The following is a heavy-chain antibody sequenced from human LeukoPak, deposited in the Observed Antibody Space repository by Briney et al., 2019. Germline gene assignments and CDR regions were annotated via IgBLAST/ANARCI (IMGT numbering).Heavy chain of an antibody. D-gene: IGHD6-19*01. CDR1: GFTFSSYA. V-gene: IGHV3-23*01. J-gene: IGHJ3*02. CDR2: ISGSGGST. CDR3: PTISMRSIAVAHIGAFDI. Sequence: AESLSLSCAASGFTFSSYAMSWFRQAPGKGLEWVSAISGSGGSTYYAHSVKGRFTISRDNSKNTLFLQMNSLRAEDTAVYYCPTISMRSIAVAHIGAFDIWGQGTMVTVSS.